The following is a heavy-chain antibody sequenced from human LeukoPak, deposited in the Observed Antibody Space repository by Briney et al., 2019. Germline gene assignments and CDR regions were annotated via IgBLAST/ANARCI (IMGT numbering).Heavy chain of an antibody. V-gene: IGHV3-7*01. CDR3: AKERGPYYYDSSGYYYDY. J-gene: IGHJ4*02. CDR1: GFTFSSYW. D-gene: IGHD3-22*01. Sequence: GGSLRLSCAASGFTFSSYWMSWVRQAPGKGLEWVANMKQDGSEKYYVDSVKGRFTISRDNAKNSLYLQMNSLRAEDTAVYYCAKERGPYYYDSSGYYYDYWGQGTLVTVSS. CDR2: MKQDGSEK.